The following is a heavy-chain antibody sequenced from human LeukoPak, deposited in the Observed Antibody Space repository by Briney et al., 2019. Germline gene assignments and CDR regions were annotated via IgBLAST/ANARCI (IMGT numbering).Heavy chain of an antibody. CDR2: INQDGSEK. D-gene: IGHD2-21*02. J-gene: IGHJ3*01. CDR3: VEGDSGPRDYFDL. Sequence: GGSLRLSCAASGFTFSIYWMSWVRQAPGKGLEWVANINQDGSEKYYVDSVKGRFTISRDNAKNSFYLQMSSLRAEDTAVYYCVEGDSGPRDYFDLWGRGTMVTVSS. V-gene: IGHV3-7*01. CDR1: GFTFSIYW.